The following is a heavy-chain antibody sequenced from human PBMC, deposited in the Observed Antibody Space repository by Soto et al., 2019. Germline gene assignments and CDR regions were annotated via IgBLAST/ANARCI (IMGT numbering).Heavy chain of an antibody. V-gene: IGHV3-21*01. CDR1: GFTFSSYS. CDR3: AREWSAAGSDY. D-gene: IGHD6-13*01. CDR2: ISSSSSYI. Sequence: EVQLVESGGGLVKPGGSLRLSCAASGFTFSSYSMNWVRQAPGKGLEWVSSISSSSSYIYYADSVKGRFTISRDNAKNSLYLQMSSLRAEDTAVYYCAREWSAAGSDYWGQGTLVTVSS. J-gene: IGHJ4*02.